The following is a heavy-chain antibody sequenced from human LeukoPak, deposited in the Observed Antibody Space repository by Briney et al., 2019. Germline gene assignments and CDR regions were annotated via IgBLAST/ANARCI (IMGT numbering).Heavy chain of an antibody. CDR2: IRSKTYGGTT. D-gene: IGHD2-2*01. CDR3: AKPATSILIYFDS. J-gene: IGHJ4*02. Sequence: GGSLRLSCTASGFTFADYLMSWFRRAPGKGLEWVGFIRSKTYGGTTEYAASVKGRFTISRDDSKSIAYLQMNSLETEDTAVYYCAKPATSILIYFDSWGQGTLVTVSS. V-gene: IGHV3-49*03. CDR1: GFTFADYL.